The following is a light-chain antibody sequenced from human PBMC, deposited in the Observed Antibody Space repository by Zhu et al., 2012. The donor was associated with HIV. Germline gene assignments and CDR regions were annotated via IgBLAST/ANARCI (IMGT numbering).Light chain of an antibody. Sequence: EIVLTQSPGTLSLSPGERATLSCRASQSVTKSYLAWYQQEPGQAPRLLIYRSSDRATGVPDRFSGSGSGTDFTLTISRLEPEDFALYYCQQYGSSPYTFGQGTKLEIK. CDR2: RSS. CDR1: QSVTKSY. CDR3: QQYGSSPYT. J-gene: IGKJ2*01. V-gene: IGKV3-20*01.